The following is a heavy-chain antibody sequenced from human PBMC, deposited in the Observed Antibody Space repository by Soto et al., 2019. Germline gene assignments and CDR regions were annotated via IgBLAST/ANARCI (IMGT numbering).Heavy chain of an antibody. Sequence: SETLSLTCTVSGGSISSYYWSWVRQPPGKGLEWIGCIHYSGSTNYNPSLKSRVTISVDTSKNQFSLSLSSVTAADTAVYYCARDQDFITGDNWFDPWGQGTLVTVSS. CDR2: IHYSGST. CDR3: ARDQDFITGDNWFDP. CDR1: GGSISSYY. V-gene: IGHV4-59*01. D-gene: IGHD3-16*01. J-gene: IGHJ5*02.